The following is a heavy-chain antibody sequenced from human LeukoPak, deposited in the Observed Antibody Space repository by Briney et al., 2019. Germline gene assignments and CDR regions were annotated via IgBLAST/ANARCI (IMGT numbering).Heavy chain of an antibody. CDR1: GFTFSNFN. CDR3: ARELTRTGGVAGTEYDY. J-gene: IGHJ4*02. CDR2: ISSSSSYT. V-gene: IGHV3-21*01. D-gene: IGHD6-19*01. Sequence: GGSLRLSCAASGFTFSNFNMNWVRQAPGKGLEWVSSISSSSSYTYYADSVKGRFTISRDNAKNSLYLQMNSLRAEDTAVYYCARELTRTGGVAGTEYDYWGQGTLVTVSS.